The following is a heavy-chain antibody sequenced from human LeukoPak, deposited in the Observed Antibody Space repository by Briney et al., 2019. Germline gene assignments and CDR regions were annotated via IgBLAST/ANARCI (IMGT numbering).Heavy chain of an antibody. J-gene: IGHJ3*02. CDR2: INPNSGGT. D-gene: IGHD3-10*01. Sequence: ASVKVSCKASGYTFTGYYMHWVRQAPGQGLEWMGWINPNSGGTNYAQKFQGRVTMTRDTSISTAYMELSRLRSDDTAVYYCAREAWFGEFPNDAFDIWGQGTMVTVSS. V-gene: IGHV1-2*02. CDR3: AREAWFGEFPNDAFDI. CDR1: GYTFTGYY.